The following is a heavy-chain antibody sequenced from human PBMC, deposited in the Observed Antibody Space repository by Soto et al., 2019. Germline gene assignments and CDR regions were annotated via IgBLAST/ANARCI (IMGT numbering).Heavy chain of an antibody. D-gene: IGHD6-19*01. CDR2: IYYRGST. V-gene: IGHV4-39*01. J-gene: IGHJ6*02. CDR1: GGSISSSSYF. CDR3: ARRVEVAGTGYYGMDV. Sequence: QLQLQESGPGLVKPSETLSLTCTVSGGSISSSSYFWGWIRQPPGKGLEWIGSIYYRGSTYYNPSHKGRVTISVDTSKNQFSLKLSSVTDADTAVYYCARRVEVAGTGYYGMDVWGQGTTGTVSS.